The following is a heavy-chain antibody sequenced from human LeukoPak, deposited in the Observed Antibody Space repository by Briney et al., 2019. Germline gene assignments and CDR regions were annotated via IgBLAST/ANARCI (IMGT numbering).Heavy chain of an antibody. CDR1: GGTFSSYA. CDR3: AGDPRLWFGDNAFDI. V-gene: IGHV1-69*04. J-gene: IGHJ3*02. D-gene: IGHD3-10*01. CDR2: IIPILGIA. Sequence: ASVKVSCKASGGTFSSYAISWVRQAPGQGLEWMGRIIPILGIANYAQKFQGRVTITADKSTSTAYMELSSLRSEDTAVYYCAGDPRLWFGDNAFDIWGQGTMVTVSS.